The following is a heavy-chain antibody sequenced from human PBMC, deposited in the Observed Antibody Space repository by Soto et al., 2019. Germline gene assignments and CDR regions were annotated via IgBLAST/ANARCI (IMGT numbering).Heavy chain of an antibody. CDR3: ARDRGYYYDSSGYYGRWFDP. Sequence: PSQTLSLTCAISGESVSSNSAAWNWIRQSPSRGLEWLGRTYYRSKWYNDYAVSVKSRITINPDTSKNQFSLQLNSVTPEDTAVYYCARDRGYYYDSSGYYGRWFDPWGQGTLVTVSS. V-gene: IGHV6-1*01. CDR2: TYYRSKWYN. J-gene: IGHJ5*02. CDR1: GESVSSNSAA. D-gene: IGHD3-22*01.